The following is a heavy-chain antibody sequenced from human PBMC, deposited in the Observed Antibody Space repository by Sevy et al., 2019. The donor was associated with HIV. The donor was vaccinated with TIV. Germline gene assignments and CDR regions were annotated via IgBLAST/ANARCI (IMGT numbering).Heavy chain of an antibody. CDR3: ARDEVGTTAFDY. CDR1: GFTFSTYS. Sequence: GGSLRLSCAASGFTFSTYSMNWVRQAPGKGLEWVSSISSSSSYIYYADSAKGRFTISRDNAKNSLYLQMNSLRAEDTALYYCARDEVGTTAFDYWGQGTLVTVSS. CDR2: ISSSSSYI. D-gene: IGHD1-26*01. J-gene: IGHJ4*02. V-gene: IGHV3-21*01.